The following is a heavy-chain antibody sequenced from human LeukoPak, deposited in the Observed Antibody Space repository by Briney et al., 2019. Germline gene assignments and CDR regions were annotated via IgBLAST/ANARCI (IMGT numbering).Heavy chain of an antibody. CDR1: GSTFSSYA. V-gene: IGHV3-23*01. Sequence: GGSLRLSCAASGSTFSSYAMSWVRQAPGKGLEWVSVISGSGGSTYYADSVEGRFTISRDNSKNTLYLQMNSLRAEDSAVYYCAKGAYCSSTSCPIDYWGQGTLVTVSS. D-gene: IGHD2-2*01. J-gene: IGHJ4*02. CDR3: AKGAYCSSTSCPIDY. CDR2: ISGSGGST.